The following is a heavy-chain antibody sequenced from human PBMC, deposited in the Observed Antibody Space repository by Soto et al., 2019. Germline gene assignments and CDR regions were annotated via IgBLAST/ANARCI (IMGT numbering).Heavy chain of an antibody. CDR3: TYLHYDILTGSIWHYFDY. Sequence: PGGSLRLSCAPSGFTFTNAWMRSVRHDPGTGPEWVGRIKSNTDGGTRDYAAPVKGRFTISRDDSKNTLFLQMNSLKTEDTAIYYCTYLHYDILTGSIWHYFDYWGQGTLVTVSS. V-gene: IGHV3-15*01. J-gene: IGHJ4*02. CDR1: GFTFTNAW. CDR2: IKSNTDGGTR. D-gene: IGHD3-9*01.